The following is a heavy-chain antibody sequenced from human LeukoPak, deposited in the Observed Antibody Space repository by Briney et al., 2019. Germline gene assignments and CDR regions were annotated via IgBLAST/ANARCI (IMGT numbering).Heavy chain of an antibody. CDR2: INPSGGST. CDR1: GYTFTSYY. CDR3: ARAGAVVDNWFDP. J-gene: IGHJ5*02. D-gene: IGHD2-15*01. V-gene: IGHV1-46*01. Sequence: ASVKVSCKASGYTFTSYYMHWVRQAPGQGLEWMGIINPSGGSTSYAQKFQGRVTMTTDTSTTTAYMELRSLRFDDMAVYYCARAGAVVDNWFDPWGQGTLVTVSS.